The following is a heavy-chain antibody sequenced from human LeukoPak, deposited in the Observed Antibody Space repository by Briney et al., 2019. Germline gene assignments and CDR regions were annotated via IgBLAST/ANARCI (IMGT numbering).Heavy chain of an antibody. D-gene: IGHD3-9*01. CDR3: TRGFDISDY. CDR1: GFTFSSHG. CDR2: ISSSGSTM. J-gene: IGHJ4*02. Sequence: GGSLRLSCAGAGFTFSSHGMSWVRQAPGKGLEWLSYISSSGSTMYYADSVKGRFTISRDNAKNSLYLQMNSLRVEDTAMYYCTRGFDISDYWGQGTVVTVSS. V-gene: IGHV3-48*04.